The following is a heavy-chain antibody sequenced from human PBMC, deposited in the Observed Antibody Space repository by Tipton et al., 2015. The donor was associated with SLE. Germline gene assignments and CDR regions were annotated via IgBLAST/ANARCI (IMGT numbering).Heavy chain of an antibody. Sequence: QLVQSGAEVKKPGSSVKVSCKASGGTFRNYAIHWVRQAPGQGLEWMGRIIPVFAKANYAQKFQGRVTMTADESTSTAYMELSSLRSEDTAVYYCARKVNGQRWLQWGAFDIWGQGTMVTVSS. J-gene: IGHJ3*02. V-gene: IGHV1-69*18. CDR3: ARKVNGQRWLQWGAFDI. D-gene: IGHD5-24*01. CDR2: IIPVFAKA. CDR1: GGTFRNYA.